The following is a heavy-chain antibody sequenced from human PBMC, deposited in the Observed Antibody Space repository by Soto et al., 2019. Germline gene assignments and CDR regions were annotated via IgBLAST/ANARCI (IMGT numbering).Heavy chain of an antibody. CDR1: GYSFTTYA. D-gene: IGHD4-17*01. Sequence: QVQLVQSGAEVKKPGASVKVSCKASGYSFTTYAMHWVRQAPGHRLEWMGWINVGNGNTKYSQKFQGRVTITRDTSASTAYMELSSLRSEDTAVYYCARKLYGDYTFFDYWGQGTLVTVSS. V-gene: IGHV1-3*01. J-gene: IGHJ4*02. CDR3: ARKLYGDYTFFDY. CDR2: INVGNGNT.